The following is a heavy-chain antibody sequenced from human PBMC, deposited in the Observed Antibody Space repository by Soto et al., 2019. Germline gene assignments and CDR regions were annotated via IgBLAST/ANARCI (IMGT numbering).Heavy chain of an antibody. Sequence: GGSLRLSCAASGFNFSPFLMHWVRQAPGKGLVWVSHINSDGSTIVYADSVKGRFTISRDNAKKTLYLQMNSLRVEDTAVYFCGRGRGNSGNFDILGPGTMVTVSS. CDR2: INSDGSTI. J-gene: IGHJ3*02. CDR1: GFNFSPFL. V-gene: IGHV3-74*01. D-gene: IGHD3-10*01. CDR3: GRGRGNSGNFDI.